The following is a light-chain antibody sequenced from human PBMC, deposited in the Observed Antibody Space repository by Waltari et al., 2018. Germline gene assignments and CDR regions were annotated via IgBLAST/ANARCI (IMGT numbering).Light chain of an antibody. CDR3: QAWDSTIAV. CDR2: QNT. J-gene: IGLJ2*01. CDR1: ELGSKY. V-gene: IGLV3-1*01. Sequence: SYEVTQPPSVSVSPGQTASVTCSGDELGSKYASWYQQRPGQSPVVVIYQNTKRPSGIPERLSGSNPGNTATLTISGTQAMDEADYYCQAWDSTIAVFGGGTKLTVL.